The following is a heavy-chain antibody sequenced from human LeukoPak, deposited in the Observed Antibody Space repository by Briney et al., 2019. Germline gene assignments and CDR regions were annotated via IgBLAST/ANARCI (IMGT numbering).Heavy chain of an antibody. CDR2: ISSNGGST. CDR1: GFTFRSYA. V-gene: IGHV3-64*02. CDR3: AREGGPTGLDY. J-gene: IGHJ4*02. Sequence: LSGGSLRLSCVTSGFTFRSYAMHWVRQAPGKGLEYVSAISSNGGSTNYADSVKGRFTISRDNSKNTLYLQMGSLRPDDMAVYYCAREGGPTGLDYWGQGTLVTAPS. D-gene: IGHD1-1*01.